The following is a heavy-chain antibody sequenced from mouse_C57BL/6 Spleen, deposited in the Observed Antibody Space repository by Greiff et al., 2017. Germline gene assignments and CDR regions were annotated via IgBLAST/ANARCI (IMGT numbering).Heavy chain of an antibody. J-gene: IGHJ4*01. CDR1: GFSLSTFGMG. V-gene: IGHV8-8*01. CDR2: IWWDDDK. D-gene: IGHD2-14*01. Sequence: QVTLKVSGPGILQPSQTLSLTCSFSGFSLSTFGMGVGWIRQPPGKGVEWLAHIWWDDDKYYNPALKSRLTISKDTSKNKVVLKIANVDTADTATYYCARMRYFTGYAMDYWGQGTSVTVSS. CDR3: ARMRYFTGYAMDY.